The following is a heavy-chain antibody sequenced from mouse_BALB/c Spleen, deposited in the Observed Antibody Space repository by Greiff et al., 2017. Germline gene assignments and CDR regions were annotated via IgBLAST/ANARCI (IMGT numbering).Heavy chain of an antibody. CDR3: ARDWRAMDY. CDR1: GYSITSGYY. Sequence: EVKLQESGPGLVKPSQSLSLTCSVTGYSITSGYYWNWIRQFPGNKLEWMGYISYDGSNNYNPSLKNRISITRDTSKNQFFLKLNSVTTEDTATYYCARDWRAMDYWGQGTSVTVSS. J-gene: IGHJ4*01. CDR2: ISYDGSN. V-gene: IGHV3-6*02.